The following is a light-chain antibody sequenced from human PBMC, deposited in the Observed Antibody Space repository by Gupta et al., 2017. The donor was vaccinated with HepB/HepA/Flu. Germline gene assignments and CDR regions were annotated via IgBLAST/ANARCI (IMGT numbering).Light chain of an antibody. CDR2: YDN. V-gene: IGLV3-21*04. J-gene: IGLJ2*01. CDR1: NIGSKS. CDR3: QVWDSSIDPVV. Sequence: SSVLSQPPSVSEAPEKTARITRGGNNIGSKSVHWYQQKPGQAPVLVIYYDNDRPSGIPDRFSGSNSGNTATLTISRVEAGDEADYYCQVWDSSIDPVVFGGGTKLTVL.